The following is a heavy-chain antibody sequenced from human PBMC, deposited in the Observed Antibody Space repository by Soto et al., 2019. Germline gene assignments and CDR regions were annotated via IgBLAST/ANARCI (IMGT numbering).Heavy chain of an antibody. CDR2: IHHSGST. J-gene: IGHJ4*02. CDR3: ARFWSGTTGYYFDY. D-gene: IGHD3-3*01. CDR1: GGSSSAYY. V-gene: IGHV4-34*01. Sequence: PSETLSLTRAVYGGSSSAYYWSWIRQPPAKGLEWSGEIHHSGSTNYNPSLMSRVTISVDTSKNQFSLKLSSVTAADTAVYYCARFWSGTTGYYFDYWGQGTLVTVSS.